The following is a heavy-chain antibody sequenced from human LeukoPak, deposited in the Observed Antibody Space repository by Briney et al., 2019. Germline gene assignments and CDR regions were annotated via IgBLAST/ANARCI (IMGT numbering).Heavy chain of an antibody. V-gene: IGHV4-4*07. CDR3: ARSEYCSSTSCYGGAADI. CDR1: GDSLSPYF. CDR2: IYTSGST. J-gene: IGHJ3*02. D-gene: IGHD2-2*01. Sequence: SETLSLTCTVSGDSLSPYFWSWIRQPAGKGLEWIGRIYTSGSTNYNPSLKSRVTMSVDTSKNQFSLKLSSVTAADTAVYYCARSEYCSSTSCYGGAADIWGQGTMVTVSS.